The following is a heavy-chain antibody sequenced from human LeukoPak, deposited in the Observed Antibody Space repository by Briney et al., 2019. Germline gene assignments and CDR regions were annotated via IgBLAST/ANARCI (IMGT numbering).Heavy chain of an antibody. D-gene: IGHD3-10*01. Sequence: PGRSLRLSCAASGFTFSSYGMHWVRQAPGKGLEWVAFIRYDGSNKYYADSVKGRFTISRDNSKNTLYLQMNSLRAEDTAVYYCAKEGLLWFGELFLDYWGQGTLVTVSS. CDR3: AKEGLLWFGELFLDY. J-gene: IGHJ4*02. CDR2: IRYDGSNK. V-gene: IGHV3-30*02. CDR1: GFTFSSYG.